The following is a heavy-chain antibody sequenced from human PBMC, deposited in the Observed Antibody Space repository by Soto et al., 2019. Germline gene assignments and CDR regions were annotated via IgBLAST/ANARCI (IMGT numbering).Heavy chain of an antibody. CDR2: IIPIFGTA. J-gene: IGHJ6*02. CDR1: GGTFSSYA. V-gene: IGHV1-69*05. Sequence: SVKVSCKASGGTFSSYAISWVRQAPGQGLEWMGGIIPIFGTANYAQKLQGRVTMTTDTSTSTAYMELRSLRSDDTAVYYCARPTSSLYYYYGMDVWGQGTTVTVSS. D-gene: IGHD6-6*01. CDR3: ARPTSSLYYYYGMDV.